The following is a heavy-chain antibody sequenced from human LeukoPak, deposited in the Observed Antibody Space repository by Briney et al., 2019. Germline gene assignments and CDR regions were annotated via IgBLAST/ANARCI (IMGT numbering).Heavy chain of an antibody. V-gene: IGHV3-48*03. J-gene: IGHJ4*02. Sequence: GGSLRLSCAASGFTLSGYEMSWVRQAPGKGLDWISYISNSGSTVYYADSVKGRFTISRDNAKNSLFLQLNSLRAEDTAVYYCARDKGSGSYYPFDYWGQGTLVTVSS. CDR1: GFTLSGYE. CDR3: ARDKGSGSYYPFDY. D-gene: IGHD3-10*01. CDR2: ISNSGSTV.